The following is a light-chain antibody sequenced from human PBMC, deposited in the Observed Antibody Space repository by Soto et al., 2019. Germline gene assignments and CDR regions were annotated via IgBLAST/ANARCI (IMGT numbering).Light chain of an antibody. CDR2: LNSDGSH. Sequence: QPVLTQSSSASASQGASVKLTCTLSSGHSNYAIAWHQQQPEKGPRYLMKLNSDGSHTKGDGIPDRFSGSSSGAERYLTISSLQSEDEADYYCQTWATGEKVVFGGGTKVTVL. V-gene: IGLV4-69*02. J-gene: IGLJ2*01. CDR3: QTWATGEKVV. CDR1: SGHSNYA.